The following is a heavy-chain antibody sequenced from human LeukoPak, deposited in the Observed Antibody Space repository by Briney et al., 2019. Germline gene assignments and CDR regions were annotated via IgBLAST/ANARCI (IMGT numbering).Heavy chain of an antibody. CDR1: DYTFTSYG. J-gene: IGHJ4*02. Sequence: GASVKVSCKASDYTFTSYGISWVRQAPGQGLEWMGWISAYNGNTNYAQKLQGRVTMITDTSTSTAYMELRSLRSDDTAVYYCARVRSIAGLDYWGQGTLVTVSS. D-gene: IGHD6-6*01. CDR3: ARVRSIAGLDY. V-gene: IGHV1-18*01. CDR2: ISAYNGNT.